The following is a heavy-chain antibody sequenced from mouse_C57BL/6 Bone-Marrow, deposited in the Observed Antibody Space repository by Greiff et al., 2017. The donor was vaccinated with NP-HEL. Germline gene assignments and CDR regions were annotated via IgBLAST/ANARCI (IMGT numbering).Heavy chain of an antibody. CDR1: GYTFTVYE. CDR3: TRGGTWFAY. Sequence: QVQLQQSGAALVRPGASVTLSCKASGYTFTVYEMHWLKQTPVHGLDWIGAIDPETGGTAYNQKFMGKSILTADTSSSTAYMELRSLTSEDSAVYYCTRGGTWFAYWGQGTLVTVSA. J-gene: IGHJ3*01. V-gene: IGHV1-15*01. CDR2: IDPETGGT.